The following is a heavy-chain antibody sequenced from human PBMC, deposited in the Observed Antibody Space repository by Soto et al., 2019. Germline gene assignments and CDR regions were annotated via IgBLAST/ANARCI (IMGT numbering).Heavy chain of an antibody. CDR1: GFPFSSYG. V-gene: IGHV3-30*18. D-gene: IGHD6-19*01. CDR3: AKDPSGGSDY. CDR2: ISYDGSNK. J-gene: IGHJ4*02. Sequence: PGGSLRLSCAASGFPFSSYGMHWVRQAPGKGLEWVAVISYDGSNKYYADSVKGRFTISRDNSKNTLYLQMNSLRAEDTAVYYCAKDPSGGSDYWGQGTLVTVSS.